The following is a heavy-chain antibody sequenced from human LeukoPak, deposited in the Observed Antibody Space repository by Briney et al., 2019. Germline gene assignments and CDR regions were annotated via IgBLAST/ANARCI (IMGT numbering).Heavy chain of an antibody. V-gene: IGHV3-23*01. Sequence: GGSLRLSCAASGFTFSSYAMSWVRQAPGKGLEWVSAISGSGGSTYYADSVKGRFTISRDNSKNALYLQVNSLRAEDTAVYYCARDPNYCSGGSCYLYYFDYWGQGTLVTVSS. CDR2: ISGSGGST. CDR3: ARDPNYCSGGSCYLYYFDY. D-gene: IGHD2-15*01. J-gene: IGHJ4*02. CDR1: GFTFSSYA.